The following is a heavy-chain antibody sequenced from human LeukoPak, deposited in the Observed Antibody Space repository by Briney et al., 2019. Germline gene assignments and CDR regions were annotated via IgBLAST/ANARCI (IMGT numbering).Heavy chain of an antibody. J-gene: IGHJ1*01. D-gene: IGHD2-15*01. Sequence: GGSLRLSCAASGFTFSSYAMGWVRQAPGKGLEWVSAISGSGGSTYYADSVKGRFTISRDNSKNTLYLQMNSLRAEDTAVYYCAAPIVVVVAARGEYFQHWGQGTLVTVSS. CDR3: AAPIVVVVAARGEYFQH. CDR1: GFTFSSYA. CDR2: ISGSGGST. V-gene: IGHV3-23*01.